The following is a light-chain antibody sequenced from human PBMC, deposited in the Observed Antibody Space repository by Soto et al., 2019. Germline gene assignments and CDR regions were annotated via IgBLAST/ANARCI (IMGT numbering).Light chain of an antibody. J-gene: IGKJ4*01. CDR3: MQGTHWPLT. CDR1: QSLLYSDGKTF. V-gene: IGKV2-30*01. Sequence: EVVMTQSPLSLPVTLGQPASIFFRSSQSLLYSDGKTFLTWFHQRPGQAPRRLIYEVSNRDSGVPDRFSGSGSGTDFTLKISRVEAEDVGVYYCMQGTHWPLTFGGGTKVEIK. CDR2: EVS.